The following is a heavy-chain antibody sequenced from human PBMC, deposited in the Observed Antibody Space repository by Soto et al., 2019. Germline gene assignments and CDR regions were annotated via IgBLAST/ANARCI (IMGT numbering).Heavy chain of an antibody. J-gene: IGHJ2*01. D-gene: IGHD4-17*01. CDR3: AKVGGGDFWYFDL. CDR2: ISGSGGST. Sequence: EVQLLESGGGLVQPGGSLRLSCAASGFTFSSYAMSWVRQAPGKGLEWVSAISGSGGSTYYADSVKGRFTISRDNSKNPLYLQMNSLRAEDTAVYYWAKVGGGDFWYFDLWGRGTLVTVSS. V-gene: IGHV3-23*01. CDR1: GFTFSSYA.